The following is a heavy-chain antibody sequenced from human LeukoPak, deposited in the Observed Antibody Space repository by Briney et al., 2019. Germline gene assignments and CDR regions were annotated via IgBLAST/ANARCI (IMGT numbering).Heavy chain of an antibody. CDR1: GYSISSGYS. CDR3: ARDWYSSSSAGQIFDY. Sequence: SETLSLTCTVSGYSISSGYSWGWIRQPPGKGLEWIGSIYRSGSTYYNPSLTSRVTISVDTSKNQFSLKLSSVTAADTAVYYCARDWYSSSSAGQIFDYWGQGTLVTVSS. CDR2: IYRSGST. V-gene: IGHV4-38-2*02. D-gene: IGHD6-6*01. J-gene: IGHJ4*02.